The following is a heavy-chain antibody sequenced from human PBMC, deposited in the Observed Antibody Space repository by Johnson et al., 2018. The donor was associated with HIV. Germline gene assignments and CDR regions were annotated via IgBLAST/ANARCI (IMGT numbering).Heavy chain of an antibody. J-gene: IGHJ3*01. CDR3: ASSALRNEGGWGAFDV. Sequence: VQLVESGGGVVQPGRSLRLSCAASGFTFSSYGMHWVRQAPGKGLACVAVISYAGSNKYYGDSVKGRFTISRANFKNTLYLQMNSLRAEDMAVYYCASSALRNEGGWGAFDVWGQGTMVTVSS. CDR2: ISYAGSNK. V-gene: IGHV3-30*03. CDR1: GFTFSSYG. D-gene: IGHD1-1*01.